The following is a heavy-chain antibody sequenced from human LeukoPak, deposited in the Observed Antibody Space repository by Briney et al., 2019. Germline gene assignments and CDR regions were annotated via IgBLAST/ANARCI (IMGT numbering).Heavy chain of an antibody. CDR3: ARSRAEGSKGPFPFAY. CDR1: GLTFSSYD. D-gene: IGHD2-21*01. V-gene: IGHV3-33*01. Sequence: TRGSLRLSCAASGLTFSSYDIHWVRQAPGKGLEWVAVIGYDGRNRYYVDSVKGRFTVSRDTADNTLYLQMNSLRVEDTAVYYCARSRAEGSKGPFPFAYWGQGTRVTVSS. CDR2: IGYDGRNR. J-gene: IGHJ4*02.